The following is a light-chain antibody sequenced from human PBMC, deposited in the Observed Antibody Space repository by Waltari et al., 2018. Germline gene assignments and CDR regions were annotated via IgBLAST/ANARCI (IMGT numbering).Light chain of an antibody. CDR3: QHYVRLPVT. Sequence: EIVLTQSPGTLSLSPGERVTLSCRASQSVSRTLAWYQQKPGQAPRLLMYGASNRATGIPDRFSGSGSGTDFSLTISRLEPEDFAVYYCQHYVRLPVTLGQGTKVEIK. J-gene: IGKJ1*01. CDR2: GAS. V-gene: IGKV3-20*01. CDR1: QSVSRT.